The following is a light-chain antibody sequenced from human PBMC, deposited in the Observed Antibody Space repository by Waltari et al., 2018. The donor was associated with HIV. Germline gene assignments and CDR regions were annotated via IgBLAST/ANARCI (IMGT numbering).Light chain of an antibody. Sequence: QSVLTQPPSVSGAPGQRVTISCTGSSSNIGAGYDVHWYQQLPGTAPKLLIYRNFNRPSGVHDRVSGSKSGTSASLAITGLQAEDEADYYCQSYDSSLSGSGVFGGGTKLTVL. V-gene: IGLV1-40*01. J-gene: IGLJ3*02. CDR1: SSNIGAGYD. CDR3: QSYDSSLSGSGV. CDR2: RNF.